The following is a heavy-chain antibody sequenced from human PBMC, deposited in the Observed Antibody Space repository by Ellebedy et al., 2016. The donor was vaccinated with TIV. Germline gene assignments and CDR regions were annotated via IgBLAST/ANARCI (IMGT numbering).Heavy chain of an antibody. Sequence: PGGSLRLSCAASGFTFSSYSMNWVRQAPGKGLEWVSYISSSSSTIYYADSVKGRFTISRDNAKNSLYLQMNSLRDEDTAVYYCARVLRKGRTGEGDYWGQGTLVTVSS. CDR1: GFTFSSYS. J-gene: IGHJ4*02. V-gene: IGHV3-48*02. CDR2: ISSSSSTI. CDR3: ARVLRKGRTGEGDY. D-gene: IGHD7-27*01.